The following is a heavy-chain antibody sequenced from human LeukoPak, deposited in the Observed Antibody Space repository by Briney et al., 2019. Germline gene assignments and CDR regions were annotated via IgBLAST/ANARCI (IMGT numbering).Heavy chain of an antibody. Sequence: GGSLRLSCAASGFTFSTYTMNWVRQTPGQGLEWVSSISADTSYIYYADSVKGRFTISRDNAKNSLYLQMKSLRVEDTAVYYCARDHGSGSTDYFDYWGQGTLVTVSS. CDR2: ISADTSYI. CDR3: ARDHGSGSTDYFDY. D-gene: IGHD3-22*01. V-gene: IGHV3-21*01. J-gene: IGHJ4*02. CDR1: GFTFSTYT.